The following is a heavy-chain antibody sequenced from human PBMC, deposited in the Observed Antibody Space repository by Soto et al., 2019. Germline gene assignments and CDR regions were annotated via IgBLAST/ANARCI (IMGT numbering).Heavy chain of an antibody. CDR3: ARASYYSDSFGYFLDS. CDR2: IYYSGST. V-gene: IGHV4-59*01. Sequence: LSLTCTVSGGSISPYYWSWIRQTPGKGLEWIAYIYYSGSTNYNPSLKSRVTTSVDTSKNQCSLKLSSVTAADTAVYYCARASYYSDSFGYFLDSWGQGTLVTVS. D-gene: IGHD3-22*01. J-gene: IGHJ4*02. CDR1: GGSISPYY.